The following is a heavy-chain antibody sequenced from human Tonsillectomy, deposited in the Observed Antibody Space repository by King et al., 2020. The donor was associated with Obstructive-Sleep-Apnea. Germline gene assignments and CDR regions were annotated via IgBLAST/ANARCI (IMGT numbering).Heavy chain of an antibody. CDR3: ARDPIIGSPDYFDS. CDR2: ISYDGRVK. V-gene: IGHV3-30*04. J-gene: IGHJ4*02. D-gene: IGHD1-26*01. Sequence: VQLVESGGSVGQPGRSLRLSCTVSGFTFSNFPMHWVRQAPDKGLEWVGVISYDGRVKDFADSVKGRFTISSDDSRNTLYLQMNILRVEDTAMYFCARDPIIGSPDYFDSWGQGTLVTVSS. CDR1: GFTFSNFP.